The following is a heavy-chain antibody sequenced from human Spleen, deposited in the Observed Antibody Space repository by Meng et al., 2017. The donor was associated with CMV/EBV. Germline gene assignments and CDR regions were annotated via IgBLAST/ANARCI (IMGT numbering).Heavy chain of an antibody. CDR1: VDTFSSYA. V-gene: IGHV1-69*05. Sequence: SVKVSCKASVDTFSSYAINWVRQAPGQGLEWMGGIIPIFTKANYAQKFQGRVTISTDESTRTAYMELRSLRSEDTAVYYCARTSYLYHDSGGYHYDGAFDVWGQGTMVTVSS. CDR2: IIPIFTKA. J-gene: IGHJ3*01. CDR3: ARTSYLYHDSGGYHYDGAFDV. D-gene: IGHD3-22*01.